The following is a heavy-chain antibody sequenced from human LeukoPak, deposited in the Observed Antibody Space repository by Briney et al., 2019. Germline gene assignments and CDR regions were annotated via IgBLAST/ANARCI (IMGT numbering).Heavy chain of an antibody. V-gene: IGHV3-23*01. CDR1: GFTFSSYA. CDR3: AKDGSSPVTTLELYFDY. CDR2: ISGSGGST. J-gene: IGHJ4*02. D-gene: IGHD4-11*01. Sequence: GGSLRLSCAASGFTFSSYAMSWVRQAPGKGLEWVSAISGSGGSTYYADSVKGRFTISRDNSKNTPYLQMNSLRAEDTAVYYCAKDGSSPVTTLELYFDYWGQGTLVTVSS.